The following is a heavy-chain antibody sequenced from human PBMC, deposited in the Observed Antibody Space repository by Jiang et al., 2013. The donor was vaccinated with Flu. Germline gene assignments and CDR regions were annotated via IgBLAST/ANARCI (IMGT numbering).Heavy chain of an antibody. CDR1: GYTFTNYG. V-gene: IGHV1-18*04. D-gene: IGHD5-24*01. CDR3: GRALPQLNYYAMDV. CDR2: ISTYNGIT. J-gene: IGHJ6*02. Sequence: SGAEVKKPGASVKVSCKASGYTFTNYGISWVRQAPGQGLEWMGWISTYNGITNYAQDLRGRVTMTSDTPTRTAYMELRGLVADDTAVYYCGRALPQLNYYAMDVWGQGTTVTVSS.